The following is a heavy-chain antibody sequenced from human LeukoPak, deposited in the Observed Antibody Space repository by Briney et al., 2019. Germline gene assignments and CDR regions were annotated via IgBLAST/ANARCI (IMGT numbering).Heavy chain of an antibody. D-gene: IGHD2-15*01. CDR2: IYHSGST. CDR3: ARDLLRYCSGGSCYFDY. Sequence: PSETLSLTCTVSGYSISSGYYWGWIRQPPGKGLEWIGSIYHSGSTYYNPSLKSRVTISVDTSKNQFSLKLSSVTAADTAVYYCARDLLRYCSGGSCYFDYWGQGTLVTVSS. CDR1: GYSISSGYY. J-gene: IGHJ4*02. V-gene: IGHV4-38-2*02.